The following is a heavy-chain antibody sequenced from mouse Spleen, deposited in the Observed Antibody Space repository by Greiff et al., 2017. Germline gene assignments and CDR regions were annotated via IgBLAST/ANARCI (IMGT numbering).Heavy chain of an antibody. CDR1: GYTFTSYW. J-gene: IGHJ1*01. D-gene: IGHD1-1*01. Sequence: VQLQQPGAELVKPGASVKLSCKASGYTFTSYWMHWVKQRPGQGLEWIGMIHPNSGSTNYNEKFKSKATLTVDKSSSTAYMQLSSLTSEDSAVYYCAREGYYGSSRYWYFDVWGAGTTVTVSS. V-gene: IGHV1-64*01. CDR2: IHPNSGST. CDR3: AREGYYGSSRYWYFDV.